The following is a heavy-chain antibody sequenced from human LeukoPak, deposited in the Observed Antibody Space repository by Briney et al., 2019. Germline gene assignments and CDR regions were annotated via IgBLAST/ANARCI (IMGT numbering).Heavy chain of an antibody. CDR2: IFYSGST. V-gene: IGHV4-39*01. D-gene: IGHD3-10*01. Sequence: GSLRLSCAVSGFTVSSNYMSWVRQAPGKGLDWIGSIFYSGSTYYNPSLKSRVTISVDTSKNQFSLKLSSVTAADTAVYYCARHGSYYGSAPHYYFDYWGQGTLVTVSS. CDR1: GFTVSSNY. CDR3: ARHGSYYGSAPHYYFDY. J-gene: IGHJ4*02.